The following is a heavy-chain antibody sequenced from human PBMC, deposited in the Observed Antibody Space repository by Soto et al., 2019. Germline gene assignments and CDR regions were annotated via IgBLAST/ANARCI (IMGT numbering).Heavy chain of an antibody. Sequence: QVQLLESGGDLVKPGGSLRLSCAASGYTFSDYYMSWIRQAPGKGLEWISYIDTSGTKIYYADSVKGRFTITRDNAKNSLYLEMNSLRDEDTAVYYCESHYDMWSGYLSPVDYWGQGTLVTVSS. V-gene: IGHV3-11*01. CDR3: ESHYDMWSGYLSPVDY. D-gene: IGHD3-3*01. J-gene: IGHJ4*02. CDR2: IDTSGTKI. CDR1: GYTFSDYY.